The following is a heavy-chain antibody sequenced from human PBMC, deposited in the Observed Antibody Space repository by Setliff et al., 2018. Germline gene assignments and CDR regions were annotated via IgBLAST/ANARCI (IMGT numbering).Heavy chain of an antibody. J-gene: IGHJ3*02. CDR3: ARGPLDDAFDI. Sequence: GESLKISCKGSGYSFTTYWIGWVRQMPGKGLELMGIIYPADSEPRYSPSFQGQVTISVDKSISTVYLHWSSLKASDTAMYYCARGPLDDAFDIWGQGTMVTVSS. V-gene: IGHV5-51*01. CDR1: GYSFTTYW. CDR2: IYPADSEP.